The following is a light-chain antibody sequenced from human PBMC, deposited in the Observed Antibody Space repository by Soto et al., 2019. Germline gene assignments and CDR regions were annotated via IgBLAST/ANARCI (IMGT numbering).Light chain of an antibody. CDR2: DVS. CDR1: LSVNNN. V-gene: IGKV3-15*01. Sequence: EKVMTQSPATLSVSPGERATRSCRASLSVNNNLAWYQQIPGRAPRLLIYDVSTRATGIPARFSGSGSETEFTLTISSLQSEDFGIYFCHQYNVWPATFGQGTRLEIK. CDR3: HQYNVWPAT. J-gene: IGKJ5*01.